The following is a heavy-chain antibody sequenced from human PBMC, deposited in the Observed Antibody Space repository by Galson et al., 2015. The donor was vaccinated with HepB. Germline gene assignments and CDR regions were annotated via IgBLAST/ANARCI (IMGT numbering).Heavy chain of an antibody. D-gene: IGHD6-19*01. CDR2: INPNSGGT. Sequence: SVKVSCKASGYTFTGYYMHWVRQAPGQGLEWMGWINPNSGGTNYAQKFQGRVTMTRDTSISTAYMELSRLRSDDTAVYYCARGGRIAVVLKRGSFMDVWGQGTTVTVSS. CDR1: GYTFTGYY. CDR3: ARGGRIAVVLKRGSFMDV. J-gene: IGHJ6*02. V-gene: IGHV1-2*02.